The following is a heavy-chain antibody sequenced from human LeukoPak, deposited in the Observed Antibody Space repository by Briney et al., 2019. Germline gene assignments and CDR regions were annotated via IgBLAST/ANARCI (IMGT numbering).Heavy chain of an antibody. Sequence: ASVKVSCKASGYTFTSYDINWVRQATGQGLECMGWMNPNSGNTGYAQKFQGRVTITRNTSIDTAYMELTSLRYEDTAVYYCARGTRIAVAGSSQRKKFDDWGQGTLVNVYS. J-gene: IGHJ4*02. CDR3: ARGTRIAVAGSSQRKKFDD. D-gene: IGHD6-19*01. CDR1: GYTFTSYD. V-gene: IGHV1-8*01. CDR2: MNPNSGNT.